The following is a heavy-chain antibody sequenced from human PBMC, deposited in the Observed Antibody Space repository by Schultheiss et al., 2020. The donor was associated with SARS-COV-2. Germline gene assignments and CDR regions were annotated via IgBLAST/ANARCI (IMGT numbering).Heavy chain of an antibody. D-gene: IGHD3-10*01. J-gene: IGHJ6*02. CDR2: ISGSGGST. Sequence: GGSLRLSCAASGFTFSSYAMSWVRQAPGKGLEWVSAISGSGGSTYYADSVKGRFTISRDNSKNTLYLQMNSLRAEDTAVYYCARVPGEEWFGELLGHYYYYGMDVWGQGTTVTVSS. CDR3: ARVPGEEWFGELLGHYYYYGMDV. CDR1: GFTFSSYA. V-gene: IGHV3-23*01.